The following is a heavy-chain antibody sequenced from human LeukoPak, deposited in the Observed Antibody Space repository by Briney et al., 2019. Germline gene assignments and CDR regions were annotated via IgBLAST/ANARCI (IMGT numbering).Heavy chain of an antibody. CDR2: ISGSGGST. J-gene: IGHJ6*02. CDR1: GFTFSSYA. D-gene: IGHD3-22*01. CDR3: ARLRSGSSGYYSMDV. Sequence: PGGSLRLSCAASGFTFSSYAMSWVRQAPGKGLEWVSAISGSGGSTYYADSVKGRFTISRDNSKNTLYLQMNSLRAEDTAVYHCARLRSGSSGYYSMDVWGQGTTVTVSS. V-gene: IGHV3-23*01.